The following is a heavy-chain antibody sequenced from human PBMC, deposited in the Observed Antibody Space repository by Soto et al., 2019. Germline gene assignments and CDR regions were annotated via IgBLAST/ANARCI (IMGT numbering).Heavy chain of an antibody. CDR1: GFTFSSYG. D-gene: IGHD2-2*01. V-gene: IGHV3-30*18. Sequence: PGGSLRLSCAASGFTFSSYGMHWVRQAPGKGLEWVAVISYDGSNKYYADSVKGRFTISRDNSKSTLYLQMNNLRAEDTAVYYCAKDHVVVVPALNNWFDPWGQGTLVTVSS. J-gene: IGHJ5*02. CDR3: AKDHVVVVPALNNWFDP. CDR2: ISYDGSNK.